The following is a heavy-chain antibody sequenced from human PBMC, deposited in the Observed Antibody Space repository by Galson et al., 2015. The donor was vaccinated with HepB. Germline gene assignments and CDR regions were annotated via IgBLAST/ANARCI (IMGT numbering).Heavy chain of an antibody. Sequence: SETLSLTCSVSGGSISSYYWSWIRQPPWRGLEWIGYIYYSGSTNYNPSLKSRVTISVDTSKNQFSLKLSSVTAADTAVYYCARDHLHYGDYESYYYGMDVWGQGTTVTVSS. V-gene: IGHV4-59*01. J-gene: IGHJ6*02. CDR3: ARDHLHYGDYESYYYGMDV. D-gene: IGHD4-17*01. CDR1: GGSISSYY. CDR2: IYYSGST.